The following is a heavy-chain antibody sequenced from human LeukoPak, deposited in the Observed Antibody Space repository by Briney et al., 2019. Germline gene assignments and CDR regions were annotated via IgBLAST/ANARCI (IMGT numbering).Heavy chain of an antibody. J-gene: IGHJ5*02. CDR1: GGSISSYY. CDR3: ARRRPLVVVAATLRSSWFDP. V-gene: IGHV4-59*12. Sequence: KSSETLSLTCTVSGGSISSYYWSWIRQPPGKGLEWIGYIYYSGSTNYNPSLKSRVTISVDTSKNQFSLKLSSVTAADTAVYYCARRRPLVVVAATLRSSWFDPWGQGTLVTVSS. D-gene: IGHD2-15*01. CDR2: IYYSGST.